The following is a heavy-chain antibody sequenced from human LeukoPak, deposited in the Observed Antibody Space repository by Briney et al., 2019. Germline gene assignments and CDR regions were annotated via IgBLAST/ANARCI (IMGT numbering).Heavy chain of an antibody. CDR1: GGSISSYY. D-gene: IGHD6-19*01. CDR3: ARASPVAGYFDY. J-gene: IGHJ4*02. V-gene: IGHV4-59*01. CDR2: IYYSGST. Sequence: SETLSLTCTVSGGSISSYYWSWIRQPPGKGLERIGYIYYSGSTNYNPSLKSRVTISVDTSKNQFSLKLSSVTAADTAVYYCARASPVAGYFDYWGQGTLVTVSS.